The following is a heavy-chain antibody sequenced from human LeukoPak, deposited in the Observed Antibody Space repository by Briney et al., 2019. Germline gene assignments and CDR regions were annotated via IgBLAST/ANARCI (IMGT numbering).Heavy chain of an antibody. J-gene: IGHJ4*02. CDR3: AKDLSWWVTADY. CDR2: VGGDEKA. CDR1: GFPFSGNV. Sequence: GGSLRLSCAASGFPFSGNVMSWVRQAPGRGLEWVSGVGGDEKAHYADFVRGRFTISRDNSKKTVYLQMNSLTVEDTAVYYCAKDLSWWVTADYWGQGVLVTVSS. D-gene: IGHD2-21*02. V-gene: IGHV3-23*01.